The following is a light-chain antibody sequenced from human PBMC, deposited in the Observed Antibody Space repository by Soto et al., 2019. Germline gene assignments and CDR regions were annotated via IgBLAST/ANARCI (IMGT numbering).Light chain of an antibody. CDR1: RTDAGGYNY. CDR2: EVS. J-gene: IGLJ3*02. Sequence: QSALTQPASMSGSPGQSITISCTGTRTDAGGYNYVSWYQQHPAKVPKLLIYEVSNRPSGVSNRFSGSKSGSTASLTISGLQPEDEGDYYCSSYTRSNTWGFGGGTKLTVL. V-gene: IGLV2-14*01. CDR3: SSYTRSNTWG.